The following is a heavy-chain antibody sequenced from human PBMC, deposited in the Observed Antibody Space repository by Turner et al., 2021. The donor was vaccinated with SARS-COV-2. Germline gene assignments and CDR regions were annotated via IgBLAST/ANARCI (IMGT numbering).Heavy chain of an antibody. D-gene: IGHD3-22*01. CDR1: GGSIRSSSDY. V-gene: IGHV4-39*01. CDR3: AGEEVVFRASHTLYYYGMDV. CDR2: IYYSGST. Sequence: QLQLQESGPGLVKPSETLSLNCTVSGGSIRSSSDYWGWLRQPPGKGLEWIGSIYYSGSTYYNPSLKSRVTISVDTSKNQFSLKLSSVTAADTAVYYCAGEEVVFRASHTLYYYGMDVWGQGTTVTVSS. J-gene: IGHJ6*02.